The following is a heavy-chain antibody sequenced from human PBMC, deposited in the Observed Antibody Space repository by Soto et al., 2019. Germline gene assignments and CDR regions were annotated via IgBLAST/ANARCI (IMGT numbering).Heavy chain of an antibody. CDR1: GGSIGSGGHS. J-gene: IGHJ6*02. CDR3: AGSGYYHKSGMGV. V-gene: IGHV4-30-2*01. D-gene: IGHD3-22*01. CDR2: IYHSGST. Sequence: SETLSLTCAVSGGSIGSGGHSWSWIRQPPGKGLEWIEYIYHSGSTYYNPSLKSRVTISVDRSKNQFSLKLSSVTAADTAVYYWAGSGYYHKSGMGVWGQGTTVTVSS.